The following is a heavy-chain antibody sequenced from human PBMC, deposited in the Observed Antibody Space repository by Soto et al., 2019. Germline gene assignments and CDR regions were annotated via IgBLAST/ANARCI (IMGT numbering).Heavy chain of an antibody. Sequence: QVTLKESGPVLVKPTETLTLTCTVSGFSLSKARMGVSWIRQPPGKALEWLAHIFWNDERSYNTSLKSRLTISRDTSKSPVVLTMTNVDPVDTGTNFCARALREGLPIYYFDSWGQGTLVTVSS. CDR3: ARALREGLPIYYFDS. CDR1: GFSLSKARMG. D-gene: IGHD1-26*01. J-gene: IGHJ4*02. V-gene: IGHV2-26*01. CDR2: IFWNDER.